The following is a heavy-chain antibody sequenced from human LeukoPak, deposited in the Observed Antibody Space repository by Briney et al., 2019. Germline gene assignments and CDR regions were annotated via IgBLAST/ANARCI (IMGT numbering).Heavy chain of an antibody. CDR2: ISYDGSNK. V-gene: IGHV3-30-3*01. Sequence: PGGSLRLSCAASGFTFSSYAMHWVRQAPGKGLEWVAVISYDGSNKYYADSVKGRFTIPRDNSKNTLYLQMNSLRAEDTAVYYCARVSELLPFDYWGQGTLVTVSS. CDR1: GFTFSSYA. J-gene: IGHJ4*02. CDR3: ARVSELLPFDY. D-gene: IGHD1-26*01.